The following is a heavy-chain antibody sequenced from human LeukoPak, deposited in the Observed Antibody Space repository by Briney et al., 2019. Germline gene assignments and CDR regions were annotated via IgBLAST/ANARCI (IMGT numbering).Heavy chain of an antibody. CDR2: IIPILGIA. Sequence: SVKVSCKASGGTFSSYAISWVRQAPGQGLEWMGRIIPILGIANYAQKFRGRVTITADKSTSTAYMELSSLRSEDTTVYYCARRTPTTPFDPWGQGTLVTVSS. J-gene: IGHJ5*02. CDR3: ARRTPTTPFDP. V-gene: IGHV1-69*04. D-gene: IGHD1-14*01. CDR1: GGTFSSYA.